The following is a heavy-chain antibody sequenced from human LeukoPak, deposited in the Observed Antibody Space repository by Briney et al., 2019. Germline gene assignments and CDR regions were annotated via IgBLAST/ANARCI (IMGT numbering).Heavy chain of an antibody. CDR1: GFTSSSYG. CDR3: ARVPYYDSSGPSLDDY. Sequence: GGSLRLSCAASGFTSSSYGMHWVRQAPGKGLEWVAFIRYDGSNKYYADSVKGRFTISRDNSKNTLYLQMNSLRAEDTAVYYCARVPYYDSSGPSLDDYWGQGTLVTVSS. V-gene: IGHV3-30*02. CDR2: IRYDGSNK. J-gene: IGHJ4*02. D-gene: IGHD3-22*01.